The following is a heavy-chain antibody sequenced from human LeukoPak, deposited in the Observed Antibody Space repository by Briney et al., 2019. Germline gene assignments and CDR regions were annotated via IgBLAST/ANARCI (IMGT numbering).Heavy chain of an antibody. CDR2: IYYSGST. D-gene: IGHD5-18*01. CDR1: GGSISSYY. Sequence: PSETLSLICTVSGGSISSYYWSWIRQPPGKGLEWIGYIYYSGSTNYNPSLKSRVTISVDTSKNQFSLKLSSVTAADTAVYYCARHMGLGYSYGYPYFDNWGQGTLVTVSS. V-gene: IGHV4-59*08. J-gene: IGHJ4*02. CDR3: ARHMGLGYSYGYPYFDN.